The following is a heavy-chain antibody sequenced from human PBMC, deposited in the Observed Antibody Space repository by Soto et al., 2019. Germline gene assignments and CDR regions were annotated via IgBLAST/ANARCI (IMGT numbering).Heavy chain of an antibody. J-gene: IGHJ5*02. CDR3: ASGYSSGWYSWFDP. Sequence: VGSLRLSCAASGFNFNNFGMNWVRQALGKGLECVSSISSSSSTIYYADSVKGRFTISRDNAKNSLYLQMSRLRAEDSVVYYCASGYSSGWYSWFDPWGQGTLVTVSS. CDR1: GFNFNNFG. D-gene: IGHD6-19*01. CDR2: ISSSSSTI. V-gene: IGHV3-48*01.